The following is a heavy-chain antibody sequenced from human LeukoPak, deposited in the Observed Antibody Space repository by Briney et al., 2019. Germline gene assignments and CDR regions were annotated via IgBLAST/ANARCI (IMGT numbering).Heavy chain of an antibody. J-gene: IGHJ4*02. D-gene: IGHD5-24*01. CDR1: GYTLTELS. Sequence: ASVKVSCKVSGYTLTELSMHWVRQAPGKGLEWMGGFDPEDGETIYAQKFQGRVTMTEDTSTDTAYMELSSLRSEDTAVYYCATYRGDGYNFWLDYWGQGTLVTVSS. V-gene: IGHV1-24*01. CDR2: FDPEDGET. CDR3: ATYRGDGYNFWLDY.